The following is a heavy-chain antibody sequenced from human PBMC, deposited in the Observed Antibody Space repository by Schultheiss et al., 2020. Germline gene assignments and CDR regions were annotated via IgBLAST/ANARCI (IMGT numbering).Heavy chain of an antibody. D-gene: IGHD6-19*01. Sequence: GGSLRLSCAASGFTFNNYWMHWIRQAPGKGLVWVSRINSDGSSTSYADSVKGRFTISRDNAKNTLYLQMNSLRAEDTAVYYCARVGSSGWYGYYYYGMDVWGQGTTVTVSS. J-gene: IGHJ6*02. V-gene: IGHV3-74*01. CDR1: GFTFNNYW. CDR3: ARVGSSGWYGYYYYGMDV. CDR2: INSDGSST.